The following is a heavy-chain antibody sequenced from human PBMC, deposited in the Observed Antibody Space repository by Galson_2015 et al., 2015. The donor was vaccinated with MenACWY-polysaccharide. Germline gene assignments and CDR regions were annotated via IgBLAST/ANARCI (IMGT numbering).Heavy chain of an antibody. J-gene: IGHJ1*01. CDR2: IGGSGDGR. V-gene: IGHV3-23*01. D-gene: IGHD6-13*01. CDR3: AKDAIAGIVTTPLRVPLPR. CDR1: NVTLRRYV. Sequence: LRLSCAVSNVTLRRYVMSWVRQPPGKGLEWVSSIGGSGDGRYYADSVRDRFSISRDNSKNTLYLEMNSLRAEDTAIYFCAKDAIAGIVTTPLRVPLPRWGQGTLVAVSS.